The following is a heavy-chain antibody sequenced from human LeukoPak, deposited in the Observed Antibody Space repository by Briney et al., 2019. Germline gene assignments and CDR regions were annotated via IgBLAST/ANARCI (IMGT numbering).Heavy chain of an antibody. CDR3: LRDLNWSLDQ. D-gene: IGHD1-20*01. Sequence: PGGSLRLSCAASGFSFSTQRMHWVRQAPGKGLVWVSRIKSDGITITYADSVKGRFTISRDNAKNTLYLQMNSLRAEDTAVYYCLRDLNWSLDQWGQGTLVTVSS. CDR2: IKSDGITI. CDR1: GFSFSTQR. J-gene: IGHJ4*02. V-gene: IGHV3-74*01.